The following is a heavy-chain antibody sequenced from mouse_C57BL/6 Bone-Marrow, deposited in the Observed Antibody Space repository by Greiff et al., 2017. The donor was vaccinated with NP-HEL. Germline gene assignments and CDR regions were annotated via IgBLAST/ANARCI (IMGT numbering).Heavy chain of an antibody. CDR1: GYTFTSYW. J-gene: IGHJ3*01. CDR3: ARHMSNYPFAY. CDR2: INPSTGGT. V-gene: IGHV1-53*01. D-gene: IGHD2-5*01. Sequence: VQLQQPGTELVKPGASVKLSCQASGYTFTSYWLHWVQPRPGQGLEWIGNINPSTGGTNYNEKFKSQATLTVDKSSSTAYMQLSSLTSEDSAVYYCARHMSNYPFAYWGQGTLVTVSA.